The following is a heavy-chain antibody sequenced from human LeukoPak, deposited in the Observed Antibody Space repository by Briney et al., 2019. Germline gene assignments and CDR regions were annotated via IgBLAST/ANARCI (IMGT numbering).Heavy chain of an antibody. CDR2: ICGGGGT. V-gene: IGHV3-23*01. D-gene: IGHD6-13*01. CDR3: AKVISSSCGIGGY. CDR1: GFTLSNYA. J-gene: IGHJ4*02. Sequence: PGGSLRLSCAASGFTLSNYAMGWVRQAPGKGLELVSAICGGGGTYYADSVKGRFTISRDNSKNTLYLQMNSLRAEDTALYYCAKVISSSCGIGGYWGQGTLVTVSS.